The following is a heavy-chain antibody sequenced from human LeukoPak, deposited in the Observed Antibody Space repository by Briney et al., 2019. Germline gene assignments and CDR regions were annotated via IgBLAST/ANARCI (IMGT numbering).Heavy chain of an antibody. J-gene: IGHJ4*02. CDR2: IRYDGSNK. CDR1: GFTFSSYE. D-gene: IGHD3-16*01. CDR3: AKEEGSPVTGGVFDY. V-gene: IGHV3-30*02. Sequence: GGSLRLSCAASGFTFSSYEMNWVRQAPGKGLEWVAFIRYDGSNKYYADSVKGRFTISRDNSKNTLYLQMNSLRAEDTAVYYCAKEEGSPVTGGVFDYWGQGTLVTVSS.